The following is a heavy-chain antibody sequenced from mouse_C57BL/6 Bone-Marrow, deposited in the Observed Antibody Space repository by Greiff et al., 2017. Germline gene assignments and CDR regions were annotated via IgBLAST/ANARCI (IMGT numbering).Heavy chain of an antibody. V-gene: IGHV1-19*01. Sequence: EVQLQQSGPVLVKPGASVKMSCKASGYTFTDYYMNWVKQSHGKSLEWIGVINPYNGGTSYNQKFKGKATLTVDKSSSTAYMELNSLTSEDSAVYYCARGWGYGGRYWYFDVWGTGTTVTVSS. CDR3: ARGWGYGGRYWYFDV. CDR2: INPYNGGT. J-gene: IGHJ1*03. CDR1: GYTFTDYY. D-gene: IGHD1-1*01.